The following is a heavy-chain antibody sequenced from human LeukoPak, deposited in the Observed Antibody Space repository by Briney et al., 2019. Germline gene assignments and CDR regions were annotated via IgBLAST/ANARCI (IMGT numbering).Heavy chain of an antibody. CDR3: ARGYSSDAFDI. CDR1: GFTFSSYR. CDR2: ISSTTRTII. D-gene: IGHD5-12*01. Sequence: KSGGSLRLSCAASGFTFSSYRMNWVRQAPGKGLEWISFISSTTRTIIYYADSVKGRFTISRDNAKNSLYLQMNSLRVGDTAVYYCARGYSSDAFDIWGQGTMVTVSS. V-gene: IGHV3-48*04. J-gene: IGHJ3*02.